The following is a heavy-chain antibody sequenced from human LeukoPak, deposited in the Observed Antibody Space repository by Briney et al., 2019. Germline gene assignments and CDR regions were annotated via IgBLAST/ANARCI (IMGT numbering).Heavy chain of an antibody. CDR2: ISHSGGNT. Sequence: PGGSLRLSCAASGLTFGNYALSWVRQGPGKGLEWVSGISHSGGNTYYSDSVKGRFTISRDNSKNTLYLQMSSLRAEDTAVYYCAKGKFQTTVTAYFDYWGQGTLVTVSS. D-gene: IGHD4-17*01. J-gene: IGHJ4*02. CDR3: AKGKFQTTVTAYFDY. CDR1: GLTFGNYA. V-gene: IGHV3-23*01.